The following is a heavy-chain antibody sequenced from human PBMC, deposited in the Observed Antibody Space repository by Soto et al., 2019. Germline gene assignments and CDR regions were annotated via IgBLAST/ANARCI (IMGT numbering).Heavy chain of an antibody. CDR3: ARECSGSAFFDY. V-gene: IGHV4-4*02. CDR2: THHSGTT. J-gene: IGHJ4*02. Sequence: QVQLQESGPGLVKPSGTLSLTCAVSGGSISSSNWWSCVRQPPGMRLEWIGETHHSGTTNYNPSLKSRVTVSVDKSKNQFSLKLSSVTAADTALYYCARECSGSAFFDYWGQGTLVTVSS. D-gene: IGHD3-10*02. CDR1: GGSISSSNW.